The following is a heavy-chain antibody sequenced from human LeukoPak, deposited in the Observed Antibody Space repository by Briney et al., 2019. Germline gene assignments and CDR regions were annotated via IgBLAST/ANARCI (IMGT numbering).Heavy chain of an antibody. CDR3: ARKLAYYYDSSGYYLPSNWFDP. CDR2: IYYSGST. CDR1: GGSISSYY. D-gene: IGHD3-22*01. J-gene: IGHJ5*02. V-gene: IGHV4-59*08. Sequence: PSETLSLTCTVSGGSISSYYWSWIRQPPGKGLEWIGYIYYSGSTNYNPSLKSRVTISVDTSKNQFSLKLSSVTAADTAVYYCARKLAYYYDSSGYYLPSNWFDPWGQGTLVTVSS.